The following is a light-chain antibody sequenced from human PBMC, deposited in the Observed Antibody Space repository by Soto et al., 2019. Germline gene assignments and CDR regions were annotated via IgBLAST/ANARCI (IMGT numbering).Light chain of an antibody. CDR3: QQYAGWPRS. J-gene: IGKJ2*01. CDR2: GAS. Sequence: TGMTQSPSTLSVSPGDRVTLASRASQSIGTNLLWLQQSPGQPPRLLISGASHRVAGVPVRFSGSGSGTYFTLTIGGLQSEDCAVYYCQQYAGWPRSFGQGTKLEIK. V-gene: IGKV3-15*01. CDR1: QSIGTN.